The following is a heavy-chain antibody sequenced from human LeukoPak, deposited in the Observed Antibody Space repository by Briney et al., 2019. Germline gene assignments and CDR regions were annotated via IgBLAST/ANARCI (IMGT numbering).Heavy chain of an antibody. J-gene: IGHJ4*02. D-gene: IGHD2-2*01. Sequence: ASVTVSCTASGYTFTGYYMHWVRQAPGQGLEWMGWINPNSGGTNYAQKFQGRVTMTRDTSISTAYMELSRLRSDDTAVYYCARGPLYCSSTSCYAAYFDYWGQGTLVTVSS. V-gene: IGHV1-2*02. CDR1: GYTFTGYY. CDR2: INPNSGGT. CDR3: ARGPLYCSSTSCYAAYFDY.